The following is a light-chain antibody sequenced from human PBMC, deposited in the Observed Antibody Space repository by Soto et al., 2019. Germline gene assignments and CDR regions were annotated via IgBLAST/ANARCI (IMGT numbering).Light chain of an antibody. V-gene: IGLV1-47*01. CDR1: DSNIGSNS. Sequence: QSVLTQPPSASGTPGQRVSITCSGSDSNIGSNSVHWYQQVPEMAPKLLVYKSDQRPSGVPDRFSGSKSVTSASLAISGLRAEDEAKYYCATWDDGLSGVLFGGGTKLTVL. CDR2: KSD. J-gene: IGLJ2*01. CDR3: ATWDDGLSGVL.